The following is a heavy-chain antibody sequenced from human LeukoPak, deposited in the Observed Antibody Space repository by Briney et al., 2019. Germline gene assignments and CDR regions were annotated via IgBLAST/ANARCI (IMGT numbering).Heavy chain of an antibody. Sequence: GGSLRLSCAASGFTFSSYAMNWVRQAPGKGLEWVSGSSGSGSSTYYLDSVKGRFTISRDNSKNTLYLQMNSLRAEDTAVYHCAKNYYDSSGYYNWFDSWGQGTLVTVSS. J-gene: IGHJ5*01. V-gene: IGHV3-23*01. CDR1: GFTFSSYA. CDR3: AKNYYDSSGYYNWFDS. D-gene: IGHD3-22*01. CDR2: SSGSGSST.